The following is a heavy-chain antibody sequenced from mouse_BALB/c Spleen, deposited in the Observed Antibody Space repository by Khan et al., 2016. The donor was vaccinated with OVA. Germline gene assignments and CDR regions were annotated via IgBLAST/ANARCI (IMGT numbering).Heavy chain of an antibody. J-gene: IGHJ3*01. CDR1: GYTFTSYT. Sequence: QVQLKQSGAELARPGASVKMSCKASGYTFTSYTMNWVKQRPGQGREWIGHINPSSDENNYNQKFKDKATLTADKSSSTAYMQLSSLTSEDSEVYFCATSRSYYSTRSCFSFWFQGPLVPLSA. V-gene: IGHV1-4*01. D-gene: IGHD1-1*01. CDR3: ATSRSYYSTRSCFSF. CDR2: INPSSDEN.